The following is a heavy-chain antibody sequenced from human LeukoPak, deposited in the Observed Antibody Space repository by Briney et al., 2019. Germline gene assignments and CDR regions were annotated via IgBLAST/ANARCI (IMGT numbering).Heavy chain of an antibody. V-gene: IGHV1-69*06. CDR3: TRAGIPGYCGAATCSNWLDP. Sequence: ASVNVSCKDSGGTFSSYSINWVRQAPRQGLEWMGDIIPLFNTPNYAQKFQGRVSIAADTSTNTTYMELSSLTSEDTAVYYCTRAGIPGYCGAATCSNWLDPWGQGTLVTVSS. D-gene: IGHD2-15*01. J-gene: IGHJ5*02. CDR2: IIPLFNTP. CDR1: GGTFSSYS.